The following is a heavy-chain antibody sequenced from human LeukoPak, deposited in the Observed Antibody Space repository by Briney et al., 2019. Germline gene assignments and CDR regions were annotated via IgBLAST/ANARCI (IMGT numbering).Heavy chain of an antibody. CDR2: ISGYNGNT. V-gene: IGHV1-18*01. Sequence: ASVTVSCKASGYTFTSYGLTWVRQAPGQGLEWMGWISGYNGNTKYAQKLQGRVTMTTDTSTSTAYMDLRSLRSDDTAVYYCARGFPPRRYYDSSGYYSYYFDYWGQGTLVTVSS. D-gene: IGHD3-22*01. CDR3: ARGFPPRRYYDSSGYYSYYFDY. CDR1: GYTFTSYG. J-gene: IGHJ4*02.